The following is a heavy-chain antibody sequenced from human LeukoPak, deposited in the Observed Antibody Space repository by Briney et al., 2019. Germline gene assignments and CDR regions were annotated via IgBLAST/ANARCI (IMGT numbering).Heavy chain of an antibody. D-gene: IGHD6-6*01. CDR1: GGSISSSSYY. J-gene: IGHJ4*02. CDR2: IYYSGST. CDR3: ASRSSIAKSIDY. Sequence: SETLSLTCTVSGGSISSSSYYWGWIRQPPGKGLEWIGSIYYSGSTYYNPSLKSRVTISVDTSKNQFSLKLSSVTAADTAVYYCASRSSIAKSIDYWGQGTLVTVSS. V-gene: IGHV4-39*01.